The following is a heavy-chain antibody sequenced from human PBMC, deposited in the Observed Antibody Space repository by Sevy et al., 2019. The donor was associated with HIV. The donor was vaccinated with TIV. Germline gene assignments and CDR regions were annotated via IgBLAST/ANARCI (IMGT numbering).Heavy chain of an antibody. CDR1: GGSITSLY. J-gene: IGHJ4*02. D-gene: IGHD1-26*01. V-gene: IGHV4-59*08. CDR3: AGENAWGRGYS. CDR2: IYYNGHI. Sequence: SETLSLTCTVSGGSITSLYWNWIRQPPGKGLEWTANIYYNGHINYNPSLKSRVTLSLDTSKNQFSLRLSSVTAADTAMYYCAGENAWGRGYSWGQRTLVTVSS.